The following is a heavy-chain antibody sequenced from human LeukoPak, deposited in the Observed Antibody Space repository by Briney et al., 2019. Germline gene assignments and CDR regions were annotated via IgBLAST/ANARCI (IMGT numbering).Heavy chain of an antibody. CDR3: ARFGNSYGYYYYGMDV. CDR2: FDPEDGET. J-gene: IGHJ6*02. Sequence: GASVTVSCTVSAYTLTELSMHWVRQAPGKGLEWMGGFDPEDGETIYAQKFQGRVTMTEDTSTDTAYMELSSLRSEDTAVYYCARFGNSYGYYYYGMDVWGQGTTVTVSS. V-gene: IGHV1-24*01. CDR1: AYTLTELS. D-gene: IGHD5-18*01.